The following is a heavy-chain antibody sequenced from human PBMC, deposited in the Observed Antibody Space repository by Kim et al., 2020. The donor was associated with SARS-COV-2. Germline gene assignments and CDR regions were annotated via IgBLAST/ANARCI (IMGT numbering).Heavy chain of an antibody. CDR2: LSANSGGT. CDR1: GYTFTDYH. D-gene: IGHD3-10*01. J-gene: IGHJ4*02. V-gene: IGHV1-2*06. Sequence: ASVKVSCKASGYTFTDYHMHWVRQAPGQGLEWVGRLSANSGGTNYAQNFRGRVTMTRDTSINTVYLELTRLTSDDTAVYYCARSSPLDFDHWGQGTLVTV. CDR3: ARSSPLDFDH.